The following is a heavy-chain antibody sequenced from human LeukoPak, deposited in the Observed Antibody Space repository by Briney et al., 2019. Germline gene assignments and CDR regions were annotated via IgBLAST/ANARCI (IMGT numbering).Heavy chain of an antibody. J-gene: IGHJ6*02. CDR2: ISSSSSYI. CDR3: ASSLDGSGSSPSYYYYGMDV. CDR1: GFTFSSYS. V-gene: IGHV3-21*01. D-gene: IGHD3-10*01. Sequence: GGSLRLSCAASGFTFSSYSMNWVRKAPGKGLEWVSSISSSSSYIYYADSVKGRFTISRDNAKNSLYLQMNSLRAEDTAVYYCASSLDGSGSSPSYYYYGMDVWGQGTTVTVSS.